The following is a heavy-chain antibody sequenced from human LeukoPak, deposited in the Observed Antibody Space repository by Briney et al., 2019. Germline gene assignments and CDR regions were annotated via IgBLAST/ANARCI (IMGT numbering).Heavy chain of an antibody. CDR3: ARGSEMTTVTTWFDP. V-gene: IGHV4-4*07. CDR2: IYTSGST. CDR1: GGSIRSYY. Sequence: PSETLSLTCTVSGGSIRSYYWSWIRQPAGKGLEWVWRIYTSGSTNYKHSLKSRVTMSVDTSKNQFSLKLRSVTAADTAVYYCARGSEMTTVTTWFDPWGQGTLVTVSS. D-gene: IGHD4-11*01. J-gene: IGHJ5*02.